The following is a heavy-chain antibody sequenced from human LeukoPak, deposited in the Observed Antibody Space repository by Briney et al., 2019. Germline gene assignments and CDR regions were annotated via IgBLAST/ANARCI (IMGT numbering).Heavy chain of an antibody. CDR2: ISWNSGSI. Sequence: GGSLRLSCAASGFTFDDYAMHWVRQAPGKGLEWVSGISWNSGSIGYADSVKGRFTISRDNAENSLYLQMNSLRAEDTALYYCAKDIKGGDIVVVSAVGYYYYYGMDVWGQGTTVTVSS. J-gene: IGHJ6*02. D-gene: IGHD2-2*01. CDR1: GFTFDDYA. V-gene: IGHV3-9*01. CDR3: AKDIKGGDIVVVSAVGYYYYYGMDV.